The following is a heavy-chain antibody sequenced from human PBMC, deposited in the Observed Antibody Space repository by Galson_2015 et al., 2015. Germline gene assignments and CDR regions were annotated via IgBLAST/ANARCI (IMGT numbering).Heavy chain of an antibody. D-gene: IGHD4-23*01. V-gene: IGHV1-18*01. J-gene: IGHJ4*02. CDR2: ISAYNGNT. CDR3: ARGDGNLSFDS. Sequence: SVKVSCKASGYTFTSYDIHWVRQAPGQGLEWMRWISAYNGNTNFAQSLQGKLTMTRDTSTTTAYMELRSLRSDDTAVYYCARGDGNLSFDSWGQGTLVTVSS. CDR1: GYTFTSYD.